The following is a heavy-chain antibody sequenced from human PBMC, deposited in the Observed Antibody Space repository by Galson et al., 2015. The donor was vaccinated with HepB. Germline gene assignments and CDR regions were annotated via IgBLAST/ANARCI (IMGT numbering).Heavy chain of an antibody. Sequence: SVKVSCKASGYTFTKHYIHWVRQAPGRGLEWMGIIHPSGGSTSYAQKFQGRVTMTRDTSTNTVYMDLSSLRSEDTAVYFCARSPGGWFFDYWGQGTLVTVSS. CDR2: IHPSGGST. CDR1: GYTFTKHY. V-gene: IGHV1-46*01. D-gene: IGHD6-19*01. CDR3: ARSPGGWFFDY. J-gene: IGHJ4*02.